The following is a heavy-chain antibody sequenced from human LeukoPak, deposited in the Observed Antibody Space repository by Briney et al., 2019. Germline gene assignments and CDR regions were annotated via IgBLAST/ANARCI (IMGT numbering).Heavy chain of an antibody. CDR2: INPSGGST. J-gene: IGHJ3*02. D-gene: IGHD1-26*01. Sequence: ASVKVSCKASGYTFTSYGISWVRQAPGQGLEWMGIINPSGGSTSYAQKFQGRVTMTRDTSTSTVYMELSSLRSEDTAVYYCARDSGSYGLRAFDIWGQGTMVTVSS. CDR1: GYTFTSYG. CDR3: ARDSGSYGLRAFDI. V-gene: IGHV1-46*01.